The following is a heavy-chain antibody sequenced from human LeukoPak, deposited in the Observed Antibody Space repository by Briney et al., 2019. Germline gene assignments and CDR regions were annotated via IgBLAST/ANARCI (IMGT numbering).Heavy chain of an antibody. CDR2: ISSSSSYI. Sequence: GGSLRLSCAASGFTFSTYGMNWVRQAPGKGLEWVSFISSSSSYIYYADSVKGRFTISRDNAKNSLYLQMNSLRVDDTAVYYCVRDPDALDFWGQGTLVTVS. D-gene: IGHD2-8*01. CDR1: GFTFSTYG. J-gene: IGHJ4*02. V-gene: IGHV3-21*01. CDR3: VRDPDALDF.